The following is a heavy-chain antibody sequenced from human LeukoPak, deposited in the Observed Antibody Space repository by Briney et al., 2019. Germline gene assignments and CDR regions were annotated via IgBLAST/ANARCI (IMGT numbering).Heavy chain of an antibody. CDR3: AKAPYSSSWSSTYYFDY. V-gene: IGHV3-74*01. Sequence: GGSLRLSCAASGFTFSTYWMHWVRQAPGKGLVWVSRINSDGTSTSYADSVKGRFTISRDNAKNTLYLQMNSLRAEDTAVYYCAKAPYSSSWSSTYYFDYWGQGALVTVSS. CDR2: INSDGTST. J-gene: IGHJ4*02. D-gene: IGHD6-13*01. CDR1: GFTFSTYW.